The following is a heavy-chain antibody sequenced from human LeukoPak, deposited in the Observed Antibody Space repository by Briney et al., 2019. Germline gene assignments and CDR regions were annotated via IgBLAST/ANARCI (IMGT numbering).Heavy chain of an antibody. CDR2: IYHSGST. J-gene: IGHJ4*02. Sequence: PSETLSLTCTVSGGSISSGGYYWSWIRQPPGKGLEWIGYIYHSGSTYYNPSLKSRVTISVDRSKNQFSLKLSSVTAADTAVYYCARENNYFDYWGQGTLVTVSP. CDR1: GGSISSGGYY. CDR3: ARENNYFDY. V-gene: IGHV4-30-2*01. D-gene: IGHD2/OR15-2a*01.